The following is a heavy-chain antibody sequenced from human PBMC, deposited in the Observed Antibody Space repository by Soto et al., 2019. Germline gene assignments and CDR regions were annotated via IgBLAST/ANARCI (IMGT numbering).Heavy chain of an antibody. CDR3: ARFIAVAGTFDY. CDR1: GFSLSTSGMC. CDR2: IDWDDDK. J-gene: IGHJ4*02. Sequence: SGPTLVNPTQTLTLTCTFSGFSLSTSGMCVSWIRQPPGKALEWLARIDWDDDKYYSTSLKTRLTISKDTSKNQVVLTMTNMDPVDTATYYCARFIAVAGTFDYWVQGTLVTVSS. D-gene: IGHD6-19*01. V-gene: IGHV2-70*11.